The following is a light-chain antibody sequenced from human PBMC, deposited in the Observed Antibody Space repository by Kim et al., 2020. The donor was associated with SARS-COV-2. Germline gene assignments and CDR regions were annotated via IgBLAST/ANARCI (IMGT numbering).Light chain of an antibody. J-gene: IGLJ3*02. Sequence: QSVLTQPPSVSAAPGQKVTISCSGSSSNIGNNYVSWYQQLPGTAPKLLIYDNNKRPSGIPDRSSGSKSGTSATLGITGLQTGDEADYYCGTWDSSTWVFGGGTQLTVL. CDR1: SSNIGNNY. CDR3: GTWDSSTWV. V-gene: IGLV1-51*01. CDR2: DNN.